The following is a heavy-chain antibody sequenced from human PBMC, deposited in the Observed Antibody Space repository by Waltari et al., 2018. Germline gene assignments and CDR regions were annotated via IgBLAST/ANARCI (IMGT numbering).Heavy chain of an antibody. CDR3: VRDLPHNRFDP. Sequence: EVQVVESGGGLVQPGGSLRLSCAASGDSGSSSWMRWVRQAPGKGLVWVSRVNNDGSSTTYADFVKGRFTISRDNAKNTVFLQMNSLRADDTAVYYCVRDLPHNRFDPWGQGTLVTVSS. CDR1: GDSGSSSW. CDR2: VNNDGSST. J-gene: IGHJ5*02. V-gene: IGHV3-74*01.